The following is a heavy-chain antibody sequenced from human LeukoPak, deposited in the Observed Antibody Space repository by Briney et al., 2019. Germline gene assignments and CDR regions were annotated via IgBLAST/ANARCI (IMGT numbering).Heavy chain of an antibody. CDR3: ARVEYSSHIDY. Sequence: SETLSLTCTVSGGSISSYYWSWIRQPPGKGLEWIGYIYYSGSTNYNPSLKSRVTIPVDTSKNQFSLKLSSVTAADTAVYYCARVEYSSHIDYWGQGTLVTVPS. D-gene: IGHD6-6*01. J-gene: IGHJ4*02. CDR2: IYYSGST. V-gene: IGHV4-59*01. CDR1: GGSISSYY.